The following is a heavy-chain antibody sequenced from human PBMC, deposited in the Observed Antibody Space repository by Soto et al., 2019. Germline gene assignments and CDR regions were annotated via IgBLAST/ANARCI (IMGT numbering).Heavy chain of an antibody. CDR2: ISTYSGDT. V-gene: IGHV1-18*01. CDR3: ARHQGPTTSENWFDP. Sequence: QVHLVQSGVEVKTPGASVKVSCQASGYTFFTYDISWVRQAPGQGLEWMGWISTYSGDTKYAQKFQGRVTMTTDTFPTTACLEVRSLSSDDTAVYYCARHQGPTTSENWFDPWSQGSLVTVSS. J-gene: IGHJ5*02. D-gene: IGHD5-12*01. CDR1: GYTFFTYD.